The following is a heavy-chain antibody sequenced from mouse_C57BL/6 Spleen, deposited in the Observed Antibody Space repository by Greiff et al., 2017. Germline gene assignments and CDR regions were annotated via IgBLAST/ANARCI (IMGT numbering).Heavy chain of an antibody. D-gene: IGHD2-4*01. V-gene: IGHV1-4*01. CDR3: AREGDYDGAWFAY. Sequence: VQLQQSGAELARPGASVKMSCKASGYTFTSYTMHWVKQRPGQGLEWIGYINPSSGNTKYNQKFKDKATLTADKSSSTAYMQLRSLTSEDSAVYYCAREGDYDGAWFAYWGQGTLVTVSA. CDR2: INPSSGNT. CDR1: GYTFTSYT. J-gene: IGHJ3*01.